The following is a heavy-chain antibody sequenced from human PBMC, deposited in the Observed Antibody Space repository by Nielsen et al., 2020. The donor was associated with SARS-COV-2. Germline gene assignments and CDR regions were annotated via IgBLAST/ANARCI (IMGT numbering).Heavy chain of an antibody. Sequence: ASVKVSCKASGYPFTSYSISWVRQAPGQGLEWMGWINPNSGGTNYAQKFQGTVTMTRDASISTVYMELTSDDTAVYYCARARATIFGLVMSYGMDVWGQGTTVAVSS. CDR3: ARARATIFGLVMSYGMDV. D-gene: IGHD3/OR15-3a*01. V-gene: IGHV1-2*02. J-gene: IGHJ6*02. CDR2: INPNSGGT. CDR1: GYPFTSYS.